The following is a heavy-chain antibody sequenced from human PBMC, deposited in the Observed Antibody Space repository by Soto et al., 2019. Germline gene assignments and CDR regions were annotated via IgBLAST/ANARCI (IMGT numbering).Heavy chain of an antibody. CDR3: SFLAGDY. V-gene: IGHV3-23*01. CDR2: IIVSGSGT. J-gene: IGHJ4*02. Sequence: GGSLRLSCAASGFTFASHAMSWVRQSPGKGLEWVSSIIVSGSGTFYADSVKGRFTISRDNSKNTLYLQMNSLRAEDTAVYYCSFLAGDYWGQGTLVTVSS. CDR1: GFTFASHA. D-gene: IGHD2-15*01.